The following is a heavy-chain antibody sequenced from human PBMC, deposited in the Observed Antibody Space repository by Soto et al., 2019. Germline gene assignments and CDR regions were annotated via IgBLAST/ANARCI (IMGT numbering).Heavy chain of an antibody. CDR3: ASHSDGTAKYYYGMDV. Sequence: QVQLVQSGAEVKKPGSSVKVSCKASGGTFSSYTITWVRQAPGQGLEWMGGIIPIFGTADYAQKFQGRVTLIGDEYTRTRYMELHSLGSEETAVYYCASHSDGTAKYYYGMDVWGQGTTVTVSS. J-gene: IGHJ6*02. D-gene: IGHD5-18*01. V-gene: IGHV1-69*12. CDR1: GGTFSSYT. CDR2: IIPIFGTA.